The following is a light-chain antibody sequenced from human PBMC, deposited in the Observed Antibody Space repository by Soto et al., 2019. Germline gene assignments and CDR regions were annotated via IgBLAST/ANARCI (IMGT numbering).Light chain of an antibody. CDR3: QHYDVWPLT. CDR2: DAS. Sequence: EIVLTQSPATLFVSPGGGATLSCRASQSVSSHLSEYKQNPGQGPRLLIYDASTRATGIPARFSGSGSGTEFTLTISSLQSEDFGVYYCQHYDVWPLTFGLGTTVDIK. J-gene: IGKJ1*01. CDR1: QSVSSH. V-gene: IGKV3-15*01.